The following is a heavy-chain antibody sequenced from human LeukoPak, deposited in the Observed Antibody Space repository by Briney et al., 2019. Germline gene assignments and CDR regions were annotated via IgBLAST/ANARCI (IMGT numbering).Heavy chain of an antibody. CDR1: GSTFSSYW. Sequence: GGSLRLSCAASGSTFSSYWMHWVRQAPGKGLVWVSRINSDGSSTSYADSVKGRFTISRDNAKNTLYLQMNSLRAEDTALYYCARDSVLLIYYYYYMDVWGKGTTVTVSS. CDR2: INSDGSST. V-gene: IGHV3-74*01. J-gene: IGHJ6*03. D-gene: IGHD3-10*01. CDR3: ARDSVLLIYYYYYMDV.